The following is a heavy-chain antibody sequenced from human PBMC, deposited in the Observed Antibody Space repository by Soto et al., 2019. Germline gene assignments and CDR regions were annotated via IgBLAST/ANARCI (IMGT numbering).Heavy chain of an antibody. Sequence: QVQLVESGGGVVQPGGSLRLSCAVSGFLLPDYPLHWVRQAPGQGLEWVAIISRDGREKWYADSVKGRFPISRDTSKNTMYLQMSSLRDDDTAFCYCAREELAAYFENWGHGTRVTGSS. J-gene: IGHJ4*01. D-gene: IGHD1-7*01. CDR1: GFLLPDYP. CDR3: AREELAAYFEN. V-gene: IGHV3-30*04. CDR2: ISRDGREK.